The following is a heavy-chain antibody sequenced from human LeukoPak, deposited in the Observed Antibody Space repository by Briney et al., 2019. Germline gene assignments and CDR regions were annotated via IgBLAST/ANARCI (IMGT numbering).Heavy chain of an antibody. CDR1: GGSISSYY. J-gene: IGHJ2*01. D-gene: IGHD4-23*01. V-gene: IGHV4-59*01. CDR3: ARGYGGNSAHWCFDL. Sequence: PSETLSLTCTVSGGSISSYYWSWIRQPPGKGLEWIGYIYYSGSTNYNPSLKSRVTISVDTSKNQFSLKLSSVTAADTAVYYCARGYGGNSAHWCFDLWGRGTLVTVSS. CDR2: IYYSGST.